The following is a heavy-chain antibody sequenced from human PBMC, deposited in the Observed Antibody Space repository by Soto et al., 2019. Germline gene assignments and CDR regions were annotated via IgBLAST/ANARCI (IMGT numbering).Heavy chain of an antibody. J-gene: IGHJ3*02. V-gene: IGHV3-48*03. CDR3: AREVGGLHEGDPGAFDI. Sequence: SLRLSCAASGFTFSSYEMNWVRQAPGKGLEWVSYISSSGSTIYYADSVKGRFTISRDNAKNSLYLQMNSLRAEDTAVYYCAREVGGLHEGDPGAFDISGQGPMVTVSS. CDR1: GFTFSSYE. D-gene: IGHD1-26*01. CDR2: ISSSGSTI.